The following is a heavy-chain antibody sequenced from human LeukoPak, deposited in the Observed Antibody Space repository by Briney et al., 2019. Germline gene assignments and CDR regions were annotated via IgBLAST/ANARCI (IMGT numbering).Heavy chain of an antibody. V-gene: IGHV3-11*05. CDR1: GFTFTDYY. D-gene: IGHD1-26*01. J-gene: IGHJ4*02. CDR2: ITRTGSYT. CDR3: ARAVSGTYFHY. Sequence: GGSLRLSCAASGFTFTDYYMNWIRQAPGKGLQWLSYITRTGSYTNYADSVKGRFTISRDNAKTSLYLQINSLRAEDTAVYYCARAVSGTYFHYWGQGTLVTVSS.